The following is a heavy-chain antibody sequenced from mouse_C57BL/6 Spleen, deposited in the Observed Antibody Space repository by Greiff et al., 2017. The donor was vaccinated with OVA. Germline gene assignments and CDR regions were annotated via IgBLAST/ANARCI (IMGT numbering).Heavy chain of an antibody. V-gene: IGHV1S12*01. CDR2: IYPRDGST. D-gene: IGHD1-1*01. Sequence: QVQLQQPGAELVRPGSSVKLSCKASGYTFTSYWMHWVKQRPEQGLEWIGYIYPRDGSTKYNEKFKGKATLTADKSSSTAYMQLNSLTSEDSAVYFCARVYYYGSSTYYAMDYWGQGTSVTVSS. CDR3: ARVYYYGSSTYYAMDY. J-gene: IGHJ4*01. CDR1: GYTFTSYW.